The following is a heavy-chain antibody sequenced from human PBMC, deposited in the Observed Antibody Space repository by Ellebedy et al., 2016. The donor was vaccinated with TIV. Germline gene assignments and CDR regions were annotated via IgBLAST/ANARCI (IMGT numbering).Heavy chain of an antibody. D-gene: IGHD2-15*01. J-gene: IGHJ6*02. CDR3: ARDQRAFGYCSGGSCYYYYYGMDV. Sequence: ASVKVSCKVSGYTLTELSMHWVRQAPGKGLEWMGGFDPEDGETIYAQKFQGRVTMTEDTSTDTAYMELRSLRSEDTAVYYCARDQRAFGYCSGGSCYYYYYGMDVWGHGTTVTVSS. CDR1: GYTLTELS. CDR2: FDPEDGET. V-gene: IGHV1-24*01.